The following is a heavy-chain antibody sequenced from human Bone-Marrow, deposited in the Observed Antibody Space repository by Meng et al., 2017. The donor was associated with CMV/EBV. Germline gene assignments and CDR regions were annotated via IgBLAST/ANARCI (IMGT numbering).Heavy chain of an antibody. V-gene: IGHV3-21*01. CDR1: GFTFSSYA. D-gene: IGHD5-24*01. CDR3: ARDLEPKGYYYYGMDV. CDR2: ITSGSRYI. Sequence: GGSLRLSCAASGFTFSSYAMNWVRQAPGKGLEWVSSITSGSRYIYYADSVKGRFSISRDNSKNTLYLEMSSLRAEDTAVYHCARDLEPKGYYYYGMDVWGQGTTVTVSS. J-gene: IGHJ6*02.